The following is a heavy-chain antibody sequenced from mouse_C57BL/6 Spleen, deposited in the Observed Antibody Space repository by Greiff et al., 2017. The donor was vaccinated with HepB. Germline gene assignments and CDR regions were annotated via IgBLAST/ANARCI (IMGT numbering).Heavy chain of an antibody. D-gene: IGHD2-4*01. Sequence: VQLQQSGPELVKPGASVKIPCKASGYTFTDYNMDWVKQSHGKSLEWIGDINPNNGGTIYNQKFKGKATLTVDKSSSTAYMELRSLTSEDTAVYYCARFGYDYDADYYAMDYWGQGTSVTVSS. V-gene: IGHV1-18*01. CDR1: GYTFTDYN. CDR3: ARFGYDYDADYYAMDY. CDR2: INPNNGGT. J-gene: IGHJ4*01.